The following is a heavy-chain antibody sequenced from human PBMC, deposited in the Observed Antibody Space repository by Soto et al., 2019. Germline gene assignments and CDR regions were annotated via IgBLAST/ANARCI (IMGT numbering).Heavy chain of an antibody. CDR2: IIPIFGTA. V-gene: IGHV1-69*01. CDR1: GGTFSSYA. J-gene: IGHJ3*02. CDR3: ATPAPIVVVPAATYAFDI. D-gene: IGHD2-2*01. Sequence: QVQLVQSGAEVKKPGSSVKVSCKASGGTFSSYAISWVRQAPGQGLEWMGGIIPIFGTANYAQKFQGRVTITADESTSTVYMELSSLISEDTAVYYCATPAPIVVVPAATYAFDIWGQGTMVTVSA.